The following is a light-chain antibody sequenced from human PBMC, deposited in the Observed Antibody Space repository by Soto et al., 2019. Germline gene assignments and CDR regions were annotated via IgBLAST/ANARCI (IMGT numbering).Light chain of an antibody. V-gene: IGLV2-23*01. CDR1: SDDVGAYNS. Sequence: SVLAQPASVSGSPGQSITISCTGTSDDVGAYNSVSWYQQLPHKAPQVILYKGTQRPSGVSSRFSGSTSGNAASLTISGLQADDEAEYFCCSSAPESNYVLGHGTKVT. J-gene: IGLJ1*01. CDR2: KGT. CDR3: CSSAPESNYV.